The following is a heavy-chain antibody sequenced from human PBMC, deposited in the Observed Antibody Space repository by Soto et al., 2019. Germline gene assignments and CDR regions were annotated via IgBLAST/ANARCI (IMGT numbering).Heavy chain of an antibody. J-gene: IGHJ6*02. D-gene: IGHD3-10*01. CDR3: ARMRIMVRGVTQTPHYYYYGMDV. CDR2: IDWDDDK. V-gene: IGHV2-70*01. Sequence: ESGPTLVNPTQTLTLTCTFSGFSLSTSGMCVSWIRQPPGKALEWLALIDWDDDKYYSTSLKTRLTISKDTSKNQVVLTMTNMDPVDTATYYCARMRIMVRGVTQTPHYYYYGMDVWGQGTTVTVSS. CDR1: GFSLSTSGMC.